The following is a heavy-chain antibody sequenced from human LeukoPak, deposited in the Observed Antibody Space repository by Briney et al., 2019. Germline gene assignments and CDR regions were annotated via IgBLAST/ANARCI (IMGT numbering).Heavy chain of an antibody. CDR3: ARDSLGGGAWPTHWFDP. CDR2: ISAYNGNT. V-gene: IGHV1-18*01. CDR1: GYTFTSYG. Sequence: ASVKVSCKASGYTFTSYGISWVRQAPGQGLEWMGWISAYNGNTNYAQKLQGRVTITTDTSTSTGYMERRSLRSDDTAAYYCARDSLGGGAWPTHWFDPWGQGTLVTVSS. D-gene: IGHD2-21*02. J-gene: IGHJ5*02.